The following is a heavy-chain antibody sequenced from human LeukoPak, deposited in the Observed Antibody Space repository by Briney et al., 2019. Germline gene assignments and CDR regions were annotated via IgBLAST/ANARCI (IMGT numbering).Heavy chain of an antibody. CDR3: AKDGRVGILSDIVVVPAALYSSSWYGDAFDI. J-gene: IGHJ3*02. CDR1: GFTFSSYA. D-gene: IGHD2-2*01. V-gene: IGHV3-23*01. CDR2: ISGSGGST. Sequence: PGGSLRLSCAASGFTFSSYAMSWVRQAPGKGLEWVSAISGSGGSTYYADSVKGRFTISRDNSKNTLYLQMNSLRAEDTAVYYCAKDGRVGILSDIVVVPAALYSSSWYGDAFDIWGQGTMVTVSS.